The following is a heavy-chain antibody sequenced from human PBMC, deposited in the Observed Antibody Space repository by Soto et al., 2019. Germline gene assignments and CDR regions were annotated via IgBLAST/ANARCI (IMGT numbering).Heavy chain of an antibody. D-gene: IGHD3-22*01. CDR3: ARHYYDSSGSNWFDP. J-gene: IGHJ5*02. V-gene: IGHV4-39*01. CDR1: GGSISSSSYY. CDR2: IYYSGST. Sequence: DTLSLTCTVSGGSISSSSYYWGWIRQPPGKGLEWIGSIYYSGSTYYNPSLKSRVTISVDTSKNQFSLKLSSVTAADTAVYYCARHYYDSSGSNWFDPWGQGTLVTVSS.